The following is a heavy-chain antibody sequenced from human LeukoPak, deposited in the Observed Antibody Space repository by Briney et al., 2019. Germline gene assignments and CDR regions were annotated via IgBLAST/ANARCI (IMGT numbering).Heavy chain of an antibody. Sequence: PGRSLRLSCVVSGFTFSSFAMHWVRQAPGRGLEWVAVMSSGGVSQQYADSVKGRFTISRDNSKNTLYLQMNSLRAEDTAVYYCAKQKGRAVAAYDYWGQGTLVTVSP. J-gene: IGHJ4*02. CDR3: AKQKGRAVAAYDY. V-gene: IGHV3-30-3*02. CDR2: MSSGGVSQ. D-gene: IGHD6-19*01. CDR1: GFTFSSFA.